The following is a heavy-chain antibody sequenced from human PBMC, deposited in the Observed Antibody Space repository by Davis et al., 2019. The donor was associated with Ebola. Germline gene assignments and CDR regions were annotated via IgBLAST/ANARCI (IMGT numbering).Heavy chain of an antibody. J-gene: IGHJ4*02. Sequence: SETLSLTCTVSGGSISSGGSYWSWIRQHPGEGLEYIGYIYYSGSTHYNPSLQSRVTISVDTSTNQFSLKVSSVTAADSAVYYCARVKGADYGIDYWGQGTLVTVSS. CDR2: IYYSGST. CDR1: GGSISSGGSY. V-gene: IGHV4-31*03. D-gene: IGHD4-17*01. CDR3: ARVKGADYGIDY.